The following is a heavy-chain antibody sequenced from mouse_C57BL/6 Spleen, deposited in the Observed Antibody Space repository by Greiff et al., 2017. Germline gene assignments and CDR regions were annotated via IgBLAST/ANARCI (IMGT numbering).Heavy chain of an antibody. D-gene: IGHD2-5*01. CDR2: IYPGSGST. V-gene: IGHV1-55*01. Sequence: QVQLQQPGAELVKPGASVKMSCKASGYTFTSYWITWVKQRPGQGLEWIGDIYPGSGSTNYNEKFKSKATLTVDTSSSTAYMQLRSLTSEDSAVYYCAREDYYSNGAEDYWGQGTTLTVSA. CDR3: AREDYYSNGAEDY. J-gene: IGHJ2*01. CDR1: GYTFTSYW.